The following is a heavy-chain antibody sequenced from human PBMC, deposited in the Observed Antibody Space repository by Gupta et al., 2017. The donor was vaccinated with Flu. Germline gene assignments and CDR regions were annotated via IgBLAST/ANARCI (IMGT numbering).Heavy chain of an antibody. D-gene: IGHD3-16*01. CDR1: GFTFDDYA. Sequence: EVQLVESGGGLVQPGRSRRLSCAASGFTFDDYAMHWVRQAPGKGLEWVSGISWNRGSIGYADAVKGRFTISRDNAKNSLYLQMNSLRAEDTALYYCAKSWGTRIEYGMDVWGQGTTVTVSS. J-gene: IGHJ6*02. CDR2: ISWNRGSI. CDR3: AKSWGTRIEYGMDV. V-gene: IGHV3-9*01.